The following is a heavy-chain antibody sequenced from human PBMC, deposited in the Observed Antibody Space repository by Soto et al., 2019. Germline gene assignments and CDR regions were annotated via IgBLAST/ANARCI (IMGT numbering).Heavy chain of an antibody. CDR1: GFTVSSTY. Sequence: EVQLVESGGGLVQPGGSLRLSCAASGFTVSSTYMSWVRQDPGKWLEWVSLIYSGGTTYYADSVKVRFTISRDNSKNTLYLQMDSLRAEDTAVYYCERELSGRSDACDIWGQGTMVTVSS. CDR2: IYSGGTT. J-gene: IGHJ3*02. V-gene: IGHV3-66*01. CDR3: ERELSGRSDACDI. D-gene: IGHD6-19*01.